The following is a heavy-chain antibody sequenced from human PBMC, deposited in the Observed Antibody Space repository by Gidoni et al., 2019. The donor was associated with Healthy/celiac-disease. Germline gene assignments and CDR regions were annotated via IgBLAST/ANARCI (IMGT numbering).Heavy chain of an antibody. Sequence: EVQLVESGGGLVQPGGSLRLSCAASGFTFSSYWMSWVRQAPGKGLEWVANIKQDGSEKYYVDSVKGRFTISRDNAKNSLYLQMNSLRAEDTAVYYCARDPSDYSSSWYDAFDIWGQGTMVTVSS. V-gene: IGHV3-7*01. CDR2: IKQDGSEK. D-gene: IGHD6-13*01. J-gene: IGHJ3*02. CDR1: GFTFSSYW. CDR3: ARDPSDYSSSWYDAFDI.